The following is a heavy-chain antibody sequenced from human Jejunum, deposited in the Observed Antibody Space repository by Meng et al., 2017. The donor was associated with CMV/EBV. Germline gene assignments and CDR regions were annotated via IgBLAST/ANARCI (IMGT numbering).Heavy chain of an antibody. CDR1: IGSYY. V-gene: IGHV4-61*01. Sequence: IGSYYWSWIRQPPGKGLEWIGYIYYSGSTNYNPSLKSRVTISVDTFKNQFSLKLSSVTAADTAVYYCAREDIVVVPAAMGDAFDIWGQGTMVTVSS. CDR3: AREDIVVVPAAMGDAFDI. D-gene: IGHD2-2*01. CDR2: IYYSGST. J-gene: IGHJ3*02.